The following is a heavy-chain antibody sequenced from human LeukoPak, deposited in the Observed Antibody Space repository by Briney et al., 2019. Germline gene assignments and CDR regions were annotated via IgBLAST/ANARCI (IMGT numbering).Heavy chain of an antibody. CDR1: GYTFTGYY. Sequence: ASVKVSCKAPGYTFTGYYMHWVRQAPGQGLEWMGWINPNSGGTNYAQKFQGRVTMTRDTSISTAYMELSRLRSDDTAVYYCARSRSYDFWSGPDLGYWGQGTLVTVSS. V-gene: IGHV1-2*02. CDR2: INPNSGGT. J-gene: IGHJ4*02. D-gene: IGHD3-3*01. CDR3: ARSRSYDFWSGPDLGY.